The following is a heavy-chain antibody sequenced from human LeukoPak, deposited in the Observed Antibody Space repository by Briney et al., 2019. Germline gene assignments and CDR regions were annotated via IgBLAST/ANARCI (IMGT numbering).Heavy chain of an antibody. Sequence: GGSLRLSRAASGLTFGSYAMTWVRQAPGKGLEWVSAISDSGVTTYYADSVKGRFTISRDNSKNTLFLQMNSLTAEDTAVYYCANSRTAVNYFDYWGQGTPVIVSS. D-gene: IGHD4-17*01. CDR3: ANSRTAVNYFDY. V-gene: IGHV3-23*01. CDR2: ISDSGVTT. CDR1: GLTFGSYA. J-gene: IGHJ4*02.